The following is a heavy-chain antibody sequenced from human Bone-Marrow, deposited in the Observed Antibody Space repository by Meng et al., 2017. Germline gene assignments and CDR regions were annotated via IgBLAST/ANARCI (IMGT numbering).Heavy chain of an antibody. J-gene: IGHJ4*02. Sequence: ASVKVSCKASGYTFSTCGITWVRQAPGQGLEWVGWISPSNGDVNYAQKLQGRVVIRTDTSINTVYMNLWDLTSADTAMYYCARVPSLMGGTNFDHWGLGTRVTVSS. D-gene: IGHD1-26*01. V-gene: IGHV1-18*04. CDR1: GYTFSTCG. CDR3: ARVPSLMGGTNFDH. CDR2: ISPSNGDV.